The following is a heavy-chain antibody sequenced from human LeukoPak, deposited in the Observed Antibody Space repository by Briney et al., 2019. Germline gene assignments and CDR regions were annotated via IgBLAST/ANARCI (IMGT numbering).Heavy chain of an antibody. CDR1: GYTFTSYG. Sequence: ASVKASCKASGYTFTSYGISWVRQAPGQGLEWMGWISAYNGNTNYAKKLQGRVTMTTDTSTSTAYMELRSLRSDDTAVYYCARGRMQQLVPEYYFDYWGQGTLVTVSS. D-gene: IGHD6-13*01. J-gene: IGHJ4*02. CDR2: ISAYNGNT. CDR3: ARGRMQQLVPEYYFDY. V-gene: IGHV1-18*01.